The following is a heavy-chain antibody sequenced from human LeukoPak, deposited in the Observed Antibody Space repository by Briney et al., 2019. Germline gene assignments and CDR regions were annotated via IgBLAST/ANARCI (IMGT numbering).Heavy chain of an antibody. CDR3: ARVTRIQFSFDI. CDR2: IYYSGST. D-gene: IGHD5-18*01. J-gene: IGHJ3*02. V-gene: IGHV4-39*07. Sequence: SETLSLTCTVSGGSISSSSYYWGWIRQPPGKGLEWIGSIYYSGSTYYNPSLKSRVTISVDTSKNQFSLKLSSVTAADTAVYYCARVTRIQFSFDIWGQGTMVTVSS. CDR1: GGSISSSSYY.